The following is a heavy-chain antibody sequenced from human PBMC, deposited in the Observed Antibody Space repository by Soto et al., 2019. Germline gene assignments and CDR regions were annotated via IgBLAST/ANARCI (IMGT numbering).Heavy chain of an antibody. J-gene: IGHJ1*01. CDR1: AGTASNYA. CDR3: WRGPSHVGDMVTITGTDEQ. CDR2: IIPILGTA. D-gene: IGHD5-18*01. Sequence: QVQLVQSGAEVKKPGSSVKVSCKASAGTASNYAISWVRQAPGQGLEWMGGIIPILGTASYPQNIQGRVTFTADAPTSTSWMEPYSLTFEDTAMYYCWRGPSHVGDMVTITGTDEQWGQGTVVTVSS. V-gene: IGHV1-69*01.